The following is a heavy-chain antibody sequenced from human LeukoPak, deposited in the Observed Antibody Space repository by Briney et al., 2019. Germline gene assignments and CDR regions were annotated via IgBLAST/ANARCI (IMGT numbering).Heavy chain of an antibody. J-gene: IGHJ6*02. CDR2: INHSGSP. V-gene: IGHV4-34*01. CDR3: GRENTTVTTFHYNYYGMDV. Sequence: PSETLSLTCAVYGGSFSGYSWNWIRQPPGKGLEWIGEINHSGSPTYNPSLKSRVTMSVDTSKNQFSLKLTPVTAADTAVYYCGRENTTVTTFHYNYYGMDVWGQGTTVTVSS. D-gene: IGHD4-17*01. CDR1: GGSFSGYS.